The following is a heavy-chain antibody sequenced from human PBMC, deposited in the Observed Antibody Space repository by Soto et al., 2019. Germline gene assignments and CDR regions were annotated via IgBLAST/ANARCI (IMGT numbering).Heavy chain of an antibody. J-gene: IGHJ4*02. D-gene: IGHD2-15*01. V-gene: IGHV3-15*01. CDR3: TTTGGGSWSNYFEY. CDR1: GFTFSNAW. CDR2: IKSKTDGGTT. Sequence: GGSLRLSCAASGFTFSNAWMSWVRQAPGKGLEWVGRIKSKTDGGTTDYAAPVKGRFTISRDDSKNTLYLQMNSMKTEDTAVYYCTTTGGGSWSNYFEYWGQGTLVTVS.